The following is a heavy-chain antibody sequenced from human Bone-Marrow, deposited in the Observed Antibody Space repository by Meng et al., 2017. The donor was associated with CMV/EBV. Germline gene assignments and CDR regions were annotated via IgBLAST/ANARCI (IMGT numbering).Heavy chain of an antibody. CDR1: GFTFDDYA. D-gene: IGHD2-2*01. CDR3: ARGAYVYCSSTSCSYYYYGMDV. V-gene: IGHV3-9*01. CDR2: ISWNSGSI. Sequence: SLKISCAASGFTFDDYAMHWVRQAPGKGLEWVSGISWNSGSIGYADSVKGRFTISRDNAKNSLYLQMNSLRAEDTAVYYCARGAYVYCSSTSCSYYYYGMDVWGQGTTVTVSS. J-gene: IGHJ6*02.